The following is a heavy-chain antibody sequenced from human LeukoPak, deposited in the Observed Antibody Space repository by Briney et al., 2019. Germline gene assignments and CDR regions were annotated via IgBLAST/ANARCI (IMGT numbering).Heavy chain of an antibody. CDR1: EGTFSSYA. J-gene: IGHJ6*04. V-gene: IGHV1-69*01. D-gene: IGHD6-19*01. CDR2: IIPIFGTA. Sequence: SVKVSCKASEGTFSSYAISWVRQAPGQGLEWMGGIIPIFGTANYAQKFQGRVTITADESTSTAYMELSSLRSEDTAVYYCARDDGPKEQWLVRTPNYYYGMDVWGKGTTVTVSS. CDR3: ARDDGPKEQWLVRTPNYYYGMDV.